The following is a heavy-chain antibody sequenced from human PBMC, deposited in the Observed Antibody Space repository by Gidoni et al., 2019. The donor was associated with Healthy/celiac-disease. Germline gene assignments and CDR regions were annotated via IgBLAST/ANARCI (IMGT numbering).Heavy chain of an antibody. CDR1: GFTFSSYW. D-gene: IGHD4-17*01. CDR2: IKQDGREK. CDR3: ARDRGGLTTVVTAYYLDY. V-gene: IGHV3-7*05. J-gene: IGHJ4*02. Sequence: EVQLVESGGGLVQPGGSLRLSCAASGFTFSSYWMSWVRQAPGKGLEWVANIKQDGREKYYVDSVKGRFTISRDNAKNSLYLQMNSLRAEDTAVYYCARDRGGLTTVVTAYYLDYWGQGTLVTVSS.